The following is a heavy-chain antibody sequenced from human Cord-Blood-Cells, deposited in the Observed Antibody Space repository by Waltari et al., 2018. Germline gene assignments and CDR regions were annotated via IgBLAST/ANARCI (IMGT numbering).Heavy chain of an antibody. CDR1: GGTFSSYA. CDR3: ARDLSRGYDDAFDI. D-gene: IGHD5-12*01. Sequence: QVQLVQSGAEVKKPGSSVKVSCTASGGTFSSYAISWVRQAPGQGLEWMGGIIPIFGTANYAQKCQGRVTITADESTSTAYMELSSLRSEDTAVYYCARDLSRGYDDAFDIWGQGTMVTVSS. J-gene: IGHJ3*02. V-gene: IGHV1-69*01. CDR2: IIPIFGTA.